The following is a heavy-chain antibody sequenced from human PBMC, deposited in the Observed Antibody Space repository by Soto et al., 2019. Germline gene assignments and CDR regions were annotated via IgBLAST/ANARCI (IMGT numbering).Heavy chain of an antibody. D-gene: IGHD5-12*01. CDR1: CGSIISGDYY. Sequence: SETLSVTCTVACGSIISGDYYRIWIRQHPGKGLEWIGYIYYSGSTYYNPSLKSRVTISVDTSKNQFSLKLSSVTAAVTAVYYCAAGGGLPRYYWGQGTLVTVS. CDR2: IYYSGST. CDR3: AAGGGLPRYY. V-gene: IGHV4-31*03. J-gene: IGHJ4*02.